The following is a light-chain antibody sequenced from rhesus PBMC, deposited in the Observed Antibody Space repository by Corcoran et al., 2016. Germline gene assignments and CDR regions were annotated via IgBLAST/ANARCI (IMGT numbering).Light chain of an antibody. Sequence: IQMTQSPSSLSASVGDTVTITFRASQGISSWLAWYQQNPGKAPTLQIYKAFSLQSGVPSRFSGSGSGTDFTLTSSSLQSEDFATYYCKQYSSRPFTFGPGTKLDIK. CDR1: QGISSW. J-gene: IGKJ3*01. CDR2: KAF. V-gene: IGKV1-22*01. CDR3: KQYSSRPFT.